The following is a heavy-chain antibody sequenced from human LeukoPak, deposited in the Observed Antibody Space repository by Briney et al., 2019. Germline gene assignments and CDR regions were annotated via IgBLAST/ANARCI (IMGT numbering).Heavy chain of an antibody. Sequence: SETLSLTCTVSGGSISSYYWSWIRQPPGKGLEWIGYIYYSGSTNYNPSLKSRVTISVDTSKNQFSLKLSSVTAADTAVYYCARLVLSGGMDVWGQGTTVTVSS. CDR3: ARLVLSGGMDV. D-gene: IGHD2-8*01. J-gene: IGHJ6*02. CDR2: IYYSGST. CDR1: GGSISSYY. V-gene: IGHV4-59*08.